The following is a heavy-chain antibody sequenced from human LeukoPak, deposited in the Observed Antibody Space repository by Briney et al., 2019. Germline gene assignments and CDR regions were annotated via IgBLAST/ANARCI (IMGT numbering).Heavy chain of an antibody. D-gene: IGHD4-11*01. CDR2: IKSDGSST. V-gene: IGHV3-74*01. CDR3: ASQATVTGRY. J-gene: IGHJ4*02. Sequence: GGSLRLSCEASGFTFSSYWMHWVRQAPGKGLVWVSSIKSDGSSTSYADSVKGRFTISRDNAKNTLYLQMNSLRAEDTAAYYCASQATVTGRYWGQGTLVTVSS. CDR1: GFTFSSYW.